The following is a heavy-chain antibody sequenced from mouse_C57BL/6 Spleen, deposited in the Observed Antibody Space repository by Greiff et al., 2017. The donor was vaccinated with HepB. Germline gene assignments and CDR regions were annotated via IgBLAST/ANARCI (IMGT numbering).Heavy chain of an antibody. Sequence: VQLQQPGAELVRPGTSVKLSCKASGYTFTSYWMHWVKQRPGQGLEWIGVIDPSDSYTNYNQKFKGKATLTVDTSSSTAYMQLSSLTSEDSAVYYCARGPITTVIDYWGQGTTLTVSS. D-gene: IGHD1-1*01. CDR1: GYTFTSYW. CDR3: ARGPITTVIDY. V-gene: IGHV1-59*01. J-gene: IGHJ2*01. CDR2: IDPSDSYT.